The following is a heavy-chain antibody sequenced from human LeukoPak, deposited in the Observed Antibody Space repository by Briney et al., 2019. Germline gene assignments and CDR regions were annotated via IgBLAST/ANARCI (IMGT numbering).Heavy chain of an antibody. D-gene: IGHD5-24*01. CDR2: IHHSGVT. J-gene: IGHJ4*02. CDR3: ARRDNSFDS. Sequence: SETLSLTCSVSGGSISSHNHHWDWIRQPPGNGLEWIGSIHHSGVTYSNPSLRSRLTLSVGMSKDHFSLNLSSVTAADTAVYYCARRDNSFDSWGPGTLVTVSS. CDR1: GGSISSHNHH. V-gene: IGHV4-39*02.